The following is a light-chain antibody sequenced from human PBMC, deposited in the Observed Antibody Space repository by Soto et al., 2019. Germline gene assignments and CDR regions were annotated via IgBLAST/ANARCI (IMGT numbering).Light chain of an antibody. J-gene: IGLJ2*01. Sequence: LTQPPSVSESPGKTVTISCTRSSGSIASNYVQWYQQRPGSSPTTVIYEDNQRPSGVPDRFSGSIDSSSNSASLTISGLKTEDEADYYCQSYDSSNQVFGGGTKLTVL. V-gene: IGLV6-57*01. CDR2: EDN. CDR3: QSYDSSNQV. CDR1: SGSIASNY.